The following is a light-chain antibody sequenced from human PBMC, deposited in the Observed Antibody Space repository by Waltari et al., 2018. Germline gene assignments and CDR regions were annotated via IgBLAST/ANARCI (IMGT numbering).Light chain of an antibody. CDR3: SSYTSSTKV. J-gene: IGLJ2*01. CDR2: DVS. V-gene: IGLV2-14*01. Sequence: QSALTQPASVSGSPGQSITISCTGTSSDVGGYNHVSWYQQHPGKAPKLMIYDVSNRPSGVSNRFSGSKSGNTASLTISGLQAEDEADYYCSSYTSSTKVFGGGTKLTVL. CDR1: SSDVGGYNH.